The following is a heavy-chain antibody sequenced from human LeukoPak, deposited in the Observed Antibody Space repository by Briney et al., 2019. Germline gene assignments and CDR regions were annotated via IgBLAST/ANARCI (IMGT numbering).Heavy chain of an antibody. CDR2: IYYSGST. D-gene: IGHD2-15*01. CDR3: ASLYCSGGICYSGLGSADY. J-gene: IGHJ4*02. Sequence: SETLSLTCTVSGGSISSSTYYWGWIRQPPGKGLEWIGGIYYSGSTYYNPSLKSRVTISVDTSKNQFSLKLSSVTAADTAVYFCASLYCSGGICYSGLGSADYWGRGTLVTVSS. V-gene: IGHV4-39*01. CDR1: GGSISSSTYY.